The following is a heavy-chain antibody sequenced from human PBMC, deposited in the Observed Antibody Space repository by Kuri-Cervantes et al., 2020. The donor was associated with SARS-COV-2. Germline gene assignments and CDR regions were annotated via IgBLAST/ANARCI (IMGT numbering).Heavy chain of an antibody. CDR2: IKSNTDGGKN. CDR3: TTVWEIFGVVING. CDR1: GFSFRSVW. D-gene: IGHD3-3*01. V-gene: IGHV3-15*07. Sequence: GESLRLSCAASGFSFRSVWMNWVRQAPGKGPEWVARIKSNTDGGKNDYAAHVRCRITISRYDSKNTLYLQMNSLKTEDTAVYYCTTVWEIFGVVINGWGQGTLVTVSS. J-gene: IGHJ4*02.